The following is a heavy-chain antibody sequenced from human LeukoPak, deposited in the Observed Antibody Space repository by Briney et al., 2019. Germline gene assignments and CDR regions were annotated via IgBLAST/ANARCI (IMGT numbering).Heavy chain of an antibody. CDR1: GFTFSSYA. CDR3: ARNGWIQLWPSDAFDI. D-gene: IGHD5-18*01. J-gene: IGHJ3*02. V-gene: IGHV3-23*01. Sequence: PGGSLRLSCAASGFTFSSYAMSWVRQAPGKGLEWVSAISGSGGSTYYADSVKGRFTISRDNSKNTLYLQMNSLRAEDTAVYYCARNGWIQLWPSDAFDIWGQGTMVTVSS. CDR2: ISGSGGST.